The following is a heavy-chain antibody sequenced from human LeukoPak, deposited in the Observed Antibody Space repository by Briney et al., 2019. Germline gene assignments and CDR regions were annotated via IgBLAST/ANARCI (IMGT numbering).Heavy chain of an antibody. D-gene: IGHD3-10*01. CDR3: ARLFRVRGVISGFDY. CDR2: INPNSGGT. V-gene: IGHV1-2*02. Sequence: GASVKVSCKACGYTFAGYYMHWVRQAPGQGLEWMGWINPNSGGTNYAQKFQGRVTMTRDTSISTAYMELSRLRSDDTAVYYCARLFRVRGVISGFDYWVQGTLVTVSS. CDR1: GYTFAGYY. J-gene: IGHJ4*02.